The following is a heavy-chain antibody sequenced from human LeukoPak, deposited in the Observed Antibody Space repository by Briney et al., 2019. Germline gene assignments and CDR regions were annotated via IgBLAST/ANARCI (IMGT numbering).Heavy chain of an antibody. CDR1: GYTFTDYY. V-gene: IGHV1-2*02. CDR2: TNPNSGGT. D-gene: IGHD2-15*01. CDR3: ARSMSGGLGFFQS. Sequence: ASVKVSCKASGYTFTDYYMHWVRQAPGQGLEWMGWTNPNSGGTNYAQNFQGRATMTRDTSIRTAYMELSSLRSDDTAVYYCARSMSGGLGFFQSWGQGTLVAVSS. J-gene: IGHJ1*01.